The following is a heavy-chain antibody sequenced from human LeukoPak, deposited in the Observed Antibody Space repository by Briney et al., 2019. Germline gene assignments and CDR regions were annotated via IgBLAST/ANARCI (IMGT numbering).Heavy chain of an antibody. J-gene: IGHJ4*02. CDR2: IGTSSTTK. V-gene: IGHV3-48*02. CDR1: GFTFSSYT. CDR3: ARDPTQYLRYGHFDY. Sequence: GGSLRLSCAASGFTFSSYTMNWVRQPPGKGLEWVSNIGTSSTTKYYADSVKGRFTISRDNAKNSLYLQMNSLSDEDTAVYYCARDPTQYLRYGHFDYWGQGTLVTVSS. D-gene: IGHD5/OR15-5a*01.